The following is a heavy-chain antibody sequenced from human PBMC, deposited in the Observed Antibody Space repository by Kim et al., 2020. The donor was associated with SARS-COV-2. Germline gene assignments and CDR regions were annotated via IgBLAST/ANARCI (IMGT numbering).Heavy chain of an antibody. J-gene: IGHJ4*01. CDR1: GFTFSSYA. Sequence: GGSLRLSCAASGFTFSSYAMHWVRQAPGKGLEWVAVISYDGSNKYYADSVKGRFTISRDNSKNTLYLQMNSLRAEDTAVYYCARDGELLWFGELRDYFD. CDR2: ISYDGSNK. D-gene: IGHD3-10*01. V-gene: IGHV3-30*04. CDR3: ARDGELLWFGELRDYFD.